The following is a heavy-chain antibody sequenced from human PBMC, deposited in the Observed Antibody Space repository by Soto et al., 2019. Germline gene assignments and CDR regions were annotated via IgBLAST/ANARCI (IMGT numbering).Heavy chain of an antibody. CDR2: INHSGST. V-gene: IGHV4-34*01. CDR1: GGSFSGYY. Sequence: SETLSLTCAVYGGSFSGYYWSWIRQPPGKGLEWIGEINHSGSTNYNPSLKSRVTISVDTSRNQFSLKLSSVTAADTAVYYCARGESLGVVVAATNRYYYYYMDVWGKGTTVTVSS. D-gene: IGHD2-15*01. CDR3: ARGESLGVVVAATNRYYYYYMDV. J-gene: IGHJ6*03.